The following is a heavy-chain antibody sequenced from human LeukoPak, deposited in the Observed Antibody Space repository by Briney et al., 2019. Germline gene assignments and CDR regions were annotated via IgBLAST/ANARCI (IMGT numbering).Heavy chain of an antibody. D-gene: IGHD3-22*01. Sequence: SETLSLTCAVYGGSFSSYYWSWIRQPPGKGLEWIGYIYYSGSTNYNPSLKSRVTISVATSKNQFSLRLSSVTAADTALYFCTLGANYYDRNTYYFTDYWGQGTLVTVSS. CDR3: TLGANYYDRNTYYFTDY. J-gene: IGHJ4*02. V-gene: IGHV4-59*12. CDR2: IYYSGST. CDR1: GGSFSSYY.